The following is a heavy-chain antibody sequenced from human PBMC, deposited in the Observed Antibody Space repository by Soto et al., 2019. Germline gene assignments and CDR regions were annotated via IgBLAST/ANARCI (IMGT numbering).Heavy chain of an antibody. D-gene: IGHD3-3*01. CDR2: ISAYNGNT. J-gene: IGHJ6*02. CDR1: GYTFTSYG. CDR3: ARGGYYDFWSGYSPHYYYYYGMDV. Sequence: QVQLVQSGAEVKKPGASVKVSCKASGYTFTSYGISWVRQAPGQGLEWMGWISAYNGNTNYAQKLQGRVTMTTDTSTSTAYMELRSLRSDDTAVYYCARGGYYDFWSGYSPHYYYYYGMDVWGQGTTVTVSS. V-gene: IGHV1-18*04.